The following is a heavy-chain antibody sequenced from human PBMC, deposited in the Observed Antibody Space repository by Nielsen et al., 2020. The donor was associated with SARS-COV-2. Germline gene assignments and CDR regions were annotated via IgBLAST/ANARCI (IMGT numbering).Heavy chain of an antibody. CDR3: STGGVAAVGTYYYYYGMDV. D-gene: IGHD6-13*01. Sequence: GESLKTPCVASGFTFRNAWMTWVRQAPGKGLEWVGRIKAKTDGETTVYAAPVQGRFTISRDDSEMTLYLQMDSLEIEDTGVYYCSTGGVAAVGTYYYYYGMDVWGQGTTVAVSS. V-gene: IGHV3-15*01. CDR2: IKAKTDGETT. CDR1: GFTFRNAW. J-gene: IGHJ6*02.